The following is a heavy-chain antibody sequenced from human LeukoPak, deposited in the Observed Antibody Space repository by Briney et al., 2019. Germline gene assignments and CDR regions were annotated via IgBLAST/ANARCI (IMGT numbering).Heavy chain of an antibody. D-gene: IGHD6-19*01. CDR1: GYTFTSYG. CDR2: ISAYNGNT. V-gene: IGHV1-18*01. Sequence: ASVKVSCKASGYTFTSYGISWVRQAPGQGLEWMGWISAYNGNTNYAQKLQGRVTMTTDTSTSTAYMELRSLRSDDTAVYYCARALTGYSSGWCPDAFDIWGQGTMVTVSS. J-gene: IGHJ3*02. CDR3: ARALTGYSSGWCPDAFDI.